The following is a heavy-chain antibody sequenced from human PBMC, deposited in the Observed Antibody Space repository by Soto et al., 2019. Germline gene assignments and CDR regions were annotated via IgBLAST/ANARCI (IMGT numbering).Heavy chain of an antibody. CDR2: IYYSGST. D-gene: IGHD4-4*01. V-gene: IGHV4-59*01. Sequence: SETLSLTCTVSGGSISSYYWSWIRQPPGKGLEWIGYIYYSGSTNYNPSLKSRVTISVDTSKNQFSLKLSSVTAADTAAYYCARLQARWFDPWGQGTLVTVSS. CDR3: ARLQARWFDP. CDR1: GGSISSYY. J-gene: IGHJ5*02.